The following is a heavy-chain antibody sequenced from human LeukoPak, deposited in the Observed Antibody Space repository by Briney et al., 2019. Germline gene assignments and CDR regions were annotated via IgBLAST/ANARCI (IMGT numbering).Heavy chain of an antibody. D-gene: IGHD5-18*01. J-gene: IGHJ6*02. CDR3: ARDQGYSRDGYYYAMDV. V-gene: IGHV3-23*01. CDR2: ITDSGGAT. Sequence: GGSLRLSCAPSGFTFSSAAMTWVRQAPVKGLEWVSTITDSGGATQYADSVKGRFTISRDNSKNTLYLQMGSLRAEDMGVYYCARDQGYSRDGYYYAMDVWGQGTTVTVSS. CDR1: GFTFSSAA.